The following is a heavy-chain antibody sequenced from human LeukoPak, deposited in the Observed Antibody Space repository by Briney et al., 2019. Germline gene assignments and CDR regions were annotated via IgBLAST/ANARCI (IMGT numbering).Heavy chain of an antibody. J-gene: IGHJ3*02. CDR2: IKEGGSEK. V-gene: IGHV3-7*04. CDR1: GFPFSNFW. CDR3: ARDRLGGDDAFDI. D-gene: IGHD2-21*02. Sequence: GGSLRLSFAASGFPFSNFWMSWVRQAPGKGLEWVANIKEGGSEKHYVDSVRGRFTLSRDNTKNSLYLQMNSLRAEDTAVYYCARDRLGGDDAFDIWGQGTMVTVSS.